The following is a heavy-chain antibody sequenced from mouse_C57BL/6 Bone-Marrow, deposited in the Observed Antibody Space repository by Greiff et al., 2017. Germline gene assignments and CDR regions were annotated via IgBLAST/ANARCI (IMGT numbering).Heavy chain of an antibody. CDR1: GYTFPSYW. D-gene: IGHD4-1*01. CDR2: IDPSDSYT. J-gene: IGHJ2*01. Sequence: QVQLQQPGAELVKPGASVKLSCKASGYTFPSYWMQWVKQRPGQGLEWIGEIDPSDSYTNYNQKFKGKATLTVDTSSSTAYMQLSSLTSEDSAVYYCAREGSWVLFGYWGQGTTLTVSS. CDR3: AREGSWVLFGY. V-gene: IGHV1-50*01.